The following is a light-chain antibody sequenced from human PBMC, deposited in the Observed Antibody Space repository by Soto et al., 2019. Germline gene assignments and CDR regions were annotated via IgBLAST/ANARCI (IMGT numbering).Light chain of an antibody. V-gene: IGKV1-33*01. CDR3: QQYYGLPPLT. CDR1: QNITNN. Sequence: IQMTQSPSSLSASIGDRVTVTCQVSQNITNNLSWYQQKPGKAPNLLIYHASKLAKGGTSRFSGSGSGTDFSFIITSLQREDLATYYCQQYYGLPPLTFGQGTRLEIK. CDR2: HAS. J-gene: IGKJ5*01.